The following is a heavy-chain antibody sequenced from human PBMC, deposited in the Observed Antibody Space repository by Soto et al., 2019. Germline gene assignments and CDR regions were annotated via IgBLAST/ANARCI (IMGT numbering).Heavy chain of an antibody. Sequence: QVQLQESGPGLVKPSDTLSLTCAVSGYSISSSNWWGWIRQPPGKGLEWIGYIYYSGTTYYNPSLKSRVTMSVDTSKNPFSLKLTSVTAVDTDVYYCARREIQGPIDYWGQGTLVTVSS. D-gene: IGHD1-26*01. CDR1: GYSISSSNW. J-gene: IGHJ4*02. V-gene: IGHV4-28*01. CDR2: IYYSGTT. CDR3: ARREIQGPIDY.